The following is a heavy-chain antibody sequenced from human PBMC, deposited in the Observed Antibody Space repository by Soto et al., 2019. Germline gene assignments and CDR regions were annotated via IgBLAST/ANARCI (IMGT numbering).Heavy chain of an antibody. V-gene: IGHV1-58*01. CDR3: AARRGYSGYASHY. D-gene: IGHD5-12*01. CDR1: GFTFTSSA. Sequence: SVKVSCKASGFTFTSSAVQWVRQARGQRLEWIGWIVVGSGNTNYAQKFQERVTITRDMSTSTAYMELSSLGSEDTAVYYCAARRGYSGYASHYWGQGTLVTVSS. CDR2: IVVGSGNT. J-gene: IGHJ4*02.